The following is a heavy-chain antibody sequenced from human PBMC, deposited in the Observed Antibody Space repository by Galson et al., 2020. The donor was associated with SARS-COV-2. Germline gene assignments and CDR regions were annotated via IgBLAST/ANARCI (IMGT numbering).Heavy chain of an antibody. CDR3: ARDSIVVVPILYGMDV. CDR2: IWYDGSNK. V-gene: IGHV3-33*01. Sequence: GGSLRLSCAASGFTFSSYGMHWVRQAPGKGLEWVAVIWYDGSNKYYEESVKGRFTISRDNSKNTLYLQMNSLRAEDTAVYYCARDSIVVVPILYGMDVWGQGTTVTVSS. D-gene: IGHD2-2*01. CDR1: GFTFSSYG. J-gene: IGHJ6*02.